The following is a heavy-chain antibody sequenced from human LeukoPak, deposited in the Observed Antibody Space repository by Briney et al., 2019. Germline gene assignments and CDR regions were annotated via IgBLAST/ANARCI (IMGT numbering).Heavy chain of an antibody. CDR3: AREKDSGGYFDH. Sequence: GGSLRLSCAASGFTVSSNYMSWVRQAPGKGLEWVSVIYSGGSTYYADSVKGRFTISRDNSKNMLYLQMNSLRAEDTALYYCAREKDSGGYFDHWGQGTLVTVSS. CDR1: GFTVSSNY. J-gene: IGHJ4*02. CDR2: IYSGGST. V-gene: IGHV3-53*05. D-gene: IGHD3-10*01.